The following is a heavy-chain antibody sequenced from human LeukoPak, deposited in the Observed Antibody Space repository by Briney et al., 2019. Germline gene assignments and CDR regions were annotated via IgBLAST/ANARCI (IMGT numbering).Heavy chain of an antibody. D-gene: IGHD2-15*01. CDR2: IYPDDSDT. Sequence: HGESLKISCKGSGYGFFGYWIGWVRQMPGKGLEWMGIIYPDDSDTRYSPSFQGQVTISADRSISTAYLQWSSLKASDTAMYYCARHRKDIGFDSWGQGTLVTVSS. V-gene: IGHV5-51*01. CDR1: GYGFFGYW. CDR3: ARHRKDIGFDS. J-gene: IGHJ4*02.